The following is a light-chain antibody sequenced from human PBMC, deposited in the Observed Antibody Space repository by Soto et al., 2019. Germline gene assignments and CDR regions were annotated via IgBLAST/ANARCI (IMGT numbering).Light chain of an antibody. V-gene: IGKV1-5*01. CDR1: QTISSW. Sequence: DIQMTQSPSPLSASVGARVTITCRARQTISSWLAWYQQKPGKAPELLIYDASTLASGVPSRFSGSGSGTEFSLTSSSLQPDDFATFYCQQYSSFSRTFGQGTKVEIK. J-gene: IGKJ1*01. CDR3: QQYSSFSRT. CDR2: DAS.